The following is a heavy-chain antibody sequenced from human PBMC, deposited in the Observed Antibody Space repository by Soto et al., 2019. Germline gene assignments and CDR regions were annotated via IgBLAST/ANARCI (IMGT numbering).Heavy chain of an antibody. CDR1: VFTFSSYA. CDR2: ISGSGGST. CDR3: AKDSSGWYFDY. D-gene: IGHD6-19*01. V-gene: IGHV3-23*01. Sequence: PGGSLRLSCAASVFTFSSYAMSWVSQAPGKGLEWVSAISGSGGSTYYADSVKGRFTISKDNSKNPLYLQMNSLRAEDTAVYYCAKDSSGWYFDYWGQGTLVTVSS. J-gene: IGHJ4*02.